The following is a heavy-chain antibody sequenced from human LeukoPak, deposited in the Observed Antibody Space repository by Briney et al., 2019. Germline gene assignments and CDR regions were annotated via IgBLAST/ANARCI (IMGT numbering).Heavy chain of an antibody. CDR1: GYTFTNYD. V-gene: IGHV1-8*01. CDR3: ARGVTTIPYYYYYYGMDV. Sequence: AASVKVSCKASGYTFTNYDINWVRQATGQGLEWMGWMNPNSGNTGYAQKFQGGVTMTRNTSISTAYMELNSLRSEDTAVYYCARGVTTIPYYYYYYGMDVWGQGTTVTVSS. J-gene: IGHJ6*02. CDR2: MNPNSGNT. D-gene: IGHD5-12*01.